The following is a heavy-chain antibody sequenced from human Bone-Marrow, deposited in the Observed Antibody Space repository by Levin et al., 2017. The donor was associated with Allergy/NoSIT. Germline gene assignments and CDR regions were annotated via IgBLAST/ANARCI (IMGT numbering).Heavy chain of an antibody. CDR2: IFNTTFT. CDR1: GFSFSYYY. J-gene: IGHJ5*02. Sequence: GGSLRLSCAASGFSFSYYYISWIRQTPGKGLEWVSYIFNTTFTNYAESVRGRFIISRDNAKHSVYLQMNSLRAEDTAVYYCARGLIDQWGQGTLVTVSS. D-gene: IGHD2-21*02. V-gene: IGHV3-69-1*02. CDR3: ARGLIDQ.